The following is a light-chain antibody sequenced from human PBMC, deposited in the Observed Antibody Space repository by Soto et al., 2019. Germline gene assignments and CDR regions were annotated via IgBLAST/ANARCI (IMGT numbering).Light chain of an antibody. J-gene: IGKJ4*01. CDR1: LPISNY. V-gene: IGKV1-27*01. CDR3: QQTRSYPST. CDR2: AAS. Sequence: DIQMTQSPGSLSGSVVDGCTITFLASLPISNYLAWYQQKPGKIPNLLIYAASTLQAGVPSRFSGSGSGTDFTLTINSLQAEDFATYYCQQTRSYPSTFGGGTKVDI.